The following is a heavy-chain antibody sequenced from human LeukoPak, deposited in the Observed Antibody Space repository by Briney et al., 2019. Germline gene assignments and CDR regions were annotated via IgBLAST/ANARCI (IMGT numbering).Heavy chain of an antibody. J-gene: IGHJ6*02. D-gene: IGHD3-9*01. CDR3: ARDREYDILTGYFHYYYGMDV. Sequence: GGSLRLSCAASGFTFSSYAMSWVRQAPGKGLEWVSAISGSGGSTYYADSVKGRFTISRDNAKNSLYLQMNSLRAEDTAVYYCARDREYDILTGYFHYYYGMDVWGQGTTVTVSS. CDR1: GFTFSSYA. V-gene: IGHV3-23*01. CDR2: ISGSGGST.